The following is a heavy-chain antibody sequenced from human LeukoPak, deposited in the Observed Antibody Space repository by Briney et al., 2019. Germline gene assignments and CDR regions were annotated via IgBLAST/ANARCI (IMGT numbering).Heavy chain of an antibody. J-gene: IGHJ3*02. CDR3: ASISTALRGYAFDI. CDR2: MKSYSGNT. D-gene: IGHD4/OR15-4a*01. CDR1: GYTFTTYD. V-gene: IGHV1-8*03. Sequence: GASVKVSCKASGYTFTTYDINWVRQATGQGLEWMGWMKSYSGNTDYAQKFQGRVTITRNTSISTAYMELSSLRSEDTAVYYCASISTALRGYAFDIWGQGTMVTVSS.